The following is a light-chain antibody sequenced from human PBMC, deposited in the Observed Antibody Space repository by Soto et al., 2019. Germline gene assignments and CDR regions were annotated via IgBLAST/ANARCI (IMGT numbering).Light chain of an antibody. CDR1: QSISSW. V-gene: IGKV1-5*03. Sequence: DIQMTQSPATLSASVGDRVTITCRASQSISSWLAWYQQRPGRAPKLLIYKAATLQSGVPSRFIASGSGKEFTLTISSLQPDDFATYYCQQYGSYRTFGQGTKVEIK. J-gene: IGKJ1*01. CDR2: KAA. CDR3: QQYGSYRT.